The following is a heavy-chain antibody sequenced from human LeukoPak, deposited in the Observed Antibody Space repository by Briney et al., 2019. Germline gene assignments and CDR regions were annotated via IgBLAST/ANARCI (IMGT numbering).Heavy chain of an antibody. D-gene: IGHD4-17*01. J-gene: IGHJ6*03. CDR2: IKQDGSEK. Sequence: GGSLRLSCAASGFTFSSYWMSWVRQAPGKGLEWVANIKQDGSEKYYVDSVKGRFTISRDNAKNSLYLQMNSLRAEDTAVYYCARAPTVTTSYYYYMDVWGKGNTVTVSS. CDR3: ARAPTVTTSYYYYMDV. V-gene: IGHV3-7*01. CDR1: GFTFSSYW.